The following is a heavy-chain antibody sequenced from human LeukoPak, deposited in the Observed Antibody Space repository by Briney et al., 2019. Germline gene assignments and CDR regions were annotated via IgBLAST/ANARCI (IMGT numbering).Heavy chain of an antibody. CDR2: ISSSSSYI. CDR1: GFTFSSYS. D-gene: IGHD3-3*01. Sequence: PGGSLRLSCAASGFTFSSYSMNWVRQAPGKGLESVSSISSSSSYIYYADSVKGRFTISRDNAKNSLYLQMNSLRAEDTAVYYCARYYDFWSGYPKYYFDYWGQGTLVTVSS. J-gene: IGHJ4*02. CDR3: ARYYDFWSGYPKYYFDY. V-gene: IGHV3-21*01.